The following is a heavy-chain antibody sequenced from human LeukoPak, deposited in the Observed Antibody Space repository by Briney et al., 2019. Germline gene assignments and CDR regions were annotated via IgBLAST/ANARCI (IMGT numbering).Heavy chain of an antibody. J-gene: IGHJ6*03. D-gene: IGHD2-21*02. Sequence: ASETLSLTCAVYGGSFSGYYWSWIRQPPGKGLEWIGEINHSGSTNYNPSLKSRVTISVDTSKNQFSPKLSSVTAADTAVYYCAGSTVYYYYYMDVWGKGTTVTVSS. CDR1: GGSFSGYY. CDR2: INHSGST. V-gene: IGHV4-34*01. CDR3: AGSTVYYYYYMDV.